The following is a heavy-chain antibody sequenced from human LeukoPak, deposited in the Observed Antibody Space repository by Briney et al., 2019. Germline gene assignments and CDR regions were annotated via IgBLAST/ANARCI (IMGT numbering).Heavy chain of an antibody. CDR1: GGSISSYY. CDR2: ISGSGGST. V-gene: IGHV3-23*01. Sequence: ETLSLTCTVSGGSISSYYWSWIRQPPGKGLEWVSAISGSGGSTYYADSVKGRFTISRDNSKNTLYLQMNSLRAEDTAVYYCAKESGRGYYGSGSYYYFDYWGQGALVTVSS. D-gene: IGHD3-10*01. J-gene: IGHJ4*02. CDR3: AKESGRGYYGSGSYYYFDY.